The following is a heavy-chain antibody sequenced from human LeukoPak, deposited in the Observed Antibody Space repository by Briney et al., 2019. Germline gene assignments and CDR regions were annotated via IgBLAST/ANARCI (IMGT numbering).Heavy chain of an antibody. CDR1: GFTFDDYA. Sequence: GGSLRLSCVASGFTFDDYAIHWVRQAPGKGLQCVSGISWNSGSIGYADSVKGRFTISRDNAKNSLYLQMNSLRAEDTAFYYCAKAYSSSGGSFDYWGQGTLVTVSS. D-gene: IGHD2-2*01. J-gene: IGHJ4*02. CDR3: AKAYSSSGGSFDY. V-gene: IGHV3-9*01. CDR2: ISWNSGSI.